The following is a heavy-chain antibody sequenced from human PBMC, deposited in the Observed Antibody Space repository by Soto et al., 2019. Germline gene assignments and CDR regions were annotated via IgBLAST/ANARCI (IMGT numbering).Heavy chain of an antibody. J-gene: IGHJ6*02. CDR2: ISGSGIST. CDR3: VKPPVITASYYYYDMDV. V-gene: IGHV3-23*01. Sequence: LXLSCAASSFTFSTYPMSWVRQAPVKGLEWVSGISGSGISTYYTDSVKGRFTISRDNSKNTVFLQMNSLRDEDTAVYYCVKPPVITASYYYYDMDVWGQGTTVTVSS. CDR1: SFTFSTYP. D-gene: IGHD4-4*01.